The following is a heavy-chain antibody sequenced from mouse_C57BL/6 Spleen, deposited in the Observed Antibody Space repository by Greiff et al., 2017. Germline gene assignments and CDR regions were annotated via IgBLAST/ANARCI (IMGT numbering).Heavy chain of an antibody. CDR1: GYTFTDYE. J-gene: IGHJ3*01. CDR2: IDPETGGT. D-gene: IGHD1-1*01. Sequence: VHLVESGAELVRPGASVTLSCKASGYTFTDYEMHWVKQTPVHGLEWIGAIDPETGGTAYNQKFKGKAILTADKSSSTAYMELRSLTSEGSAVYYCTRYYYGSSWFAYWGQGTLVTVSA. CDR3: TRYYYGSSWFAY. V-gene: IGHV1-15*01.